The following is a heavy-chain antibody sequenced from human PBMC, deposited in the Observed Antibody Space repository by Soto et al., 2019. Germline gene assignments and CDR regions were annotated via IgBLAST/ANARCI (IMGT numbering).Heavy chain of an antibody. CDR2: ISDSGST. J-gene: IGHJ5*02. V-gene: IGHV4-30-4*02. Sequence: PSETLSLTCSVSGASIGSGDDYWTWIRQSPGKGLEWIGYISDSGSTFYNPSLGSRLTIALDTSKNHFSLKLNSVTAADTAVYYCAKYQPPELGPWGRGIPVTVSS. CDR3: AKYQPPELGP. D-gene: IGHD2-2*01. CDR1: GASIGSGDDY.